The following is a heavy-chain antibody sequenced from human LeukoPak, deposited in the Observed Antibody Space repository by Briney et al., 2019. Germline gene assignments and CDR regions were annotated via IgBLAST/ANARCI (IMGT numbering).Heavy chain of an antibody. CDR1: GGSISSYY. CDR3: ARFKRAGGWSYFDY. CDR2: IYYSGST. V-gene: IGHV4-59*01. J-gene: IGHJ4*02. D-gene: IGHD6-19*01. Sequence: PSETLSLTCTVSGGSISSYYWSWIRQPPGKGLEWVGYIYYSGSTNYNPSLKSRVTISVDTSKNQFSLKLSSVTAADTAMYYCARFKRAGGWSYFDYWGLGTLVTVSS.